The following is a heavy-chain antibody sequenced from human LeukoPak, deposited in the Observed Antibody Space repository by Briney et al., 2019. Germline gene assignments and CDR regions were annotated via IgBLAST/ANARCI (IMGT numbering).Heavy chain of an antibody. J-gene: IGHJ4*02. D-gene: IGHD1-14*01. CDR3: AKDSRYYYIDY. V-gene: IGHV3-30*02. CDR1: GFTFSSYG. CDR2: TPYDGRKE. Sequence: GGSLRLSCAASGFTFSSYGMLWVRQAPGKGLEWVAFTPYDGRKEYYADSVKGRFTISRDNSKNTLYLQMNSLKSEDTAVYYCAKDSRYYYIDYWGQGTLVTVSS.